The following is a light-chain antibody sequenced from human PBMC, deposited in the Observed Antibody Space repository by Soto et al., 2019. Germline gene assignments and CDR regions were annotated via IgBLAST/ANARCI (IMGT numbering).Light chain of an antibody. Sequence: DIVMTQSPDSLTLSLGERATINCKSSESFLYSSNNKNYLAWYQQNTGQPPKMXIYWESTREYGVPDRLSGSGSGTDLNLTISRLQAEDVAVYYCQKYYSTPLTCGGGTKVDIK. CDR2: WES. CDR1: ESFLYSSNNKNY. V-gene: IGKV4-1*01. CDR3: QKYYSTPLT. J-gene: IGKJ4*01.